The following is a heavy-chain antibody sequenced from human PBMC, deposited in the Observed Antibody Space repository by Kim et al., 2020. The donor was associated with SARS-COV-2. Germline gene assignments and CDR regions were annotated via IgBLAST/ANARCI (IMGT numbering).Heavy chain of an antibody. V-gene: IGHV3-53*01. Sequence: GGSLRLSCAVSGFIVSHNFMNWVRQAPGKGLEWVSVIYAGGNTDYAGSVKGRFTISRDNSKNTLYLQMNSLSAEDTAVYYCSRVTGGYGYGYYFDHWGQGTLVTVSS. CDR3: SRVTGGYGYGYYFDH. CDR2: IYAGGNT. CDR1: GFIVSHNF. D-gene: IGHD5-18*01. J-gene: IGHJ4*02.